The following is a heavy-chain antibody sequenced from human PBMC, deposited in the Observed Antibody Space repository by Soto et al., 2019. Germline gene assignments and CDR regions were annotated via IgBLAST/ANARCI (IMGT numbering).Heavy chain of an antibody. J-gene: IGHJ5*02. V-gene: IGHV1-3*01. CDR3: ARDYLLIAAAGFKWFDP. D-gene: IGHD6-13*01. Sequence: SVKVSCKASGYTFTSYAMHWVRQAPGQRLEWMGWINAGNGNTKYSQKFQGRVTITRDTSASTAYMELSSLRSEDTAVYYCARDYLLIAAAGFKWFDPWGQGTLVTVSA. CDR2: INAGNGNT. CDR1: GYTFTSYA.